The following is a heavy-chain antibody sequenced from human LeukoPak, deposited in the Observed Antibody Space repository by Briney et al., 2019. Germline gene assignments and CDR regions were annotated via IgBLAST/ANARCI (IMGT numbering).Heavy chain of an antibody. D-gene: IGHD5-18*01. CDR1: DSMSRRFK. CDR2: ISDDSSTI. CDR3: ARGGYNYGSVFDY. V-gene: IGHV3-48*01. J-gene: IGHJ4*02. Sequence: GGSLRLSCAASDSMSRRFKMNWVRQAPGKGLEWVSYISDDSSTINYAGSVKGGFTISRDNAENSLYLQINSLRAEDTAVYYCARGGYNYGSVFDYWGQGTLVTVSS.